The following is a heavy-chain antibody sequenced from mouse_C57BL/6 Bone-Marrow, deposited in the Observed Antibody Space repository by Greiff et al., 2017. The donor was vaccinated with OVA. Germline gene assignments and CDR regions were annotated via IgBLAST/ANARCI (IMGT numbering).Heavy chain of an antibody. CDR2: GHVLEWSG. J-gene: IGHJ4*01. D-gene: IGHD4-1*01. Sequence: QVQLQQSGPELARPWASVKISCQAFYTFSRRVHWGGMYGVYWMHGGRQTPGHVLEWSGAIYPGNGCTLYNQKFKGKATLTADKSSSTAYMQLSSLTAEDSAVYYCACWEGWAMDYWGQGTSVTVSS. CDR3: AEDSAVYYCACWEGWAMDY. CDR1: YTFS. V-gene: IGHV1-87*01.